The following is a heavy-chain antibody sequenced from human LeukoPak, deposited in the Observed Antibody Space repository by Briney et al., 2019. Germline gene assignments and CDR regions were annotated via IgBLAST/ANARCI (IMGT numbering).Heavy chain of an antibody. Sequence: EASVKVSCKASGYTFTSYGISWVRQAPGQGLGWMGWISPFNGNTNYAQKVQGRVTMTTDTSTSTVYMELRSLRSDDTAVYYCARDLDIVVVAAALRHYGLDVWGQGTTVTVSS. V-gene: IGHV1-18*01. CDR2: ISPFNGNT. CDR1: GYTFTSYG. J-gene: IGHJ6*02. D-gene: IGHD2-15*01. CDR3: ARDLDIVVVAAALRHYGLDV.